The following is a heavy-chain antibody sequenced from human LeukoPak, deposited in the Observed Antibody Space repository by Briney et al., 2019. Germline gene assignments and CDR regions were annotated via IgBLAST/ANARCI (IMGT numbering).Heavy chain of an antibody. Sequence: ASVKVSCKASGYTFTSYSIHWVRQAPGQGLEWMGIISASGGSTSYAQKSQGRVTMTRDTSTSTVSMELSSLKSEDTAVYYCARSSAYSTSSMEYWGQGTLVTVSS. CDR3: ARSSAYSTSSMEY. CDR2: ISASGGST. CDR1: GYTFTSYS. V-gene: IGHV1-46*01. J-gene: IGHJ4*02. D-gene: IGHD6-13*01.